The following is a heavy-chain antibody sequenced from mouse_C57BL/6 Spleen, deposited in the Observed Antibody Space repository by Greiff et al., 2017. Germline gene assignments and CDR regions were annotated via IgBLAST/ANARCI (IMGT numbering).Heavy chain of an antibody. CDR3: ARGIGPQAFVDY. CDR1: GYSFTDYN. J-gene: IGHJ2*01. CDR2: INPNYGTT. Sequence: VHVKQSGPELVKPGASVKISCKASGYSFTDYNMNWVKQSNGKSLEWIGVINPNYGTTSYNQKFKGKATLTVDQSSSTAYMQLNSLTSEDSAVYYCARGIGPQAFVDYWGQGTTLTVSS. V-gene: IGHV1-39*01. D-gene: IGHD3-2*02.